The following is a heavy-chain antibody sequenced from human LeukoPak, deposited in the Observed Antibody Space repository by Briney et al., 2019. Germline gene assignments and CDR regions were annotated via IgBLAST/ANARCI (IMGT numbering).Heavy chain of an antibody. CDR3: ARGSQQLVLYY. CDR2: IYSGGST. V-gene: IGHV3-53*01. CDR1: GFTVSSNY. D-gene: IGHD6-13*01. J-gene: IGHJ4*02. Sequence: GGSLRLSCAASGFTVSSNYMSWVRQAPGKGLEWVSVIYSGGSTYYADSVKGRFTISRDNSKNTLYLQMNSLRAEDTAVYYCARGSQQLVLYYRGQGTLVTVSS.